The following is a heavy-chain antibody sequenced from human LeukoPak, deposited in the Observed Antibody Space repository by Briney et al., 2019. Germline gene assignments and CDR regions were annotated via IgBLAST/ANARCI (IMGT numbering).Heavy chain of an antibody. V-gene: IGHV4-39*01. CDR3: ARIMVRGVMRY. Sequence: PSETLSLTCTVSGGSISSSSYYWGWIRQPPGKGLEWIGSIYYSGSTYYNPSLKSRVTISVDTSKNQFSLKLSSVTAADTAVYYCARIMVRGVMRYWGQGTLVTVSS. CDR2: IYYSGST. D-gene: IGHD3-10*01. J-gene: IGHJ4*02. CDR1: GGSISSSSYY.